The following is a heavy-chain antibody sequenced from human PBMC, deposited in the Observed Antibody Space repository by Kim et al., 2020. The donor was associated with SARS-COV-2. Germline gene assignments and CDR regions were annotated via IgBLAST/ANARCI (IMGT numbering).Heavy chain of an antibody. CDR3: AKDSALGVGEQYPFDY. V-gene: IGHV3-9*01. D-gene: IGHD3-10*01. J-gene: IGHJ4*02. Sequence: VKGRFTIARDNAKNSLYLQMNSLRAEDTALYYCAKDSALGVGEQYPFDYGGQGTLVTVSS.